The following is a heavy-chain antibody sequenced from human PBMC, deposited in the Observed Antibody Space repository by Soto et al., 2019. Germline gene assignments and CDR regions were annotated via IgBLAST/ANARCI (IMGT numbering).Heavy chain of an antibody. CDR2: ISSSSSNI. D-gene: IGHD2-21*01. J-gene: IGHJ6*03. CDR1: VLTFSSYS. Sequence: GGSLRLSCAASVLTFSSYSMNWVRQAPGKGLEWVSSISSSSSNIYYADSVKGRFTISRDNAKNSLYLQMNSLRTKDTEEYYCARGFPYYYYMDVWGKGTTVTVSS. CDR3: ARGFPYYYYMDV. V-gene: IGHV3-21*01.